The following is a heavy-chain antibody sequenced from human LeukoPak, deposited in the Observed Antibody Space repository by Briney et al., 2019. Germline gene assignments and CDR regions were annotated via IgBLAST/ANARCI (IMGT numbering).Heavy chain of an antibody. CDR1: GGSFSGYY. D-gene: IGHD6-13*01. Sequence: SETLSLTCAVYGGSFSGYYWSWIRQPPGKGLEWIGEINHSGSTNYNPSLKSRVTISVDTSKNQFSLKLSSVTAADTAVYYCARRAAAGTRQYNWFDPWGQGTLVTVSS. CDR2: INHSGST. CDR3: ARRAAAGTRQYNWFDP. V-gene: IGHV4-34*01. J-gene: IGHJ5*02.